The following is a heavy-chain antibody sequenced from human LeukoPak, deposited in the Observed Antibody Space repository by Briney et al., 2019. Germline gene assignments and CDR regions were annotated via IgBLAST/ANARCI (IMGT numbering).Heavy chain of an antibody. J-gene: IGHJ4*02. D-gene: IGHD3-22*01. CDR2: ITGDGGST. V-gene: IGHV3-23*01. CDR1: GFTFSSYA. CDR3: AKASSGYYYFDY. Sequence: GSLRLSCAASGFTFSSYAMNWVRQAPGKGLEWVSAITGDGGSTSYADSEKGWLAMSRDNSRNTLYLHMNSRRPEDTAVYYCAKASSGYYYFDYWGQGTLVTVPS.